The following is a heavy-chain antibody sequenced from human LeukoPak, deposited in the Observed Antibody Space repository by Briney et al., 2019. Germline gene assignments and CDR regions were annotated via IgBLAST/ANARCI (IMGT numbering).Heavy chain of an antibody. CDR3: ARPARLTVTPGYFDY. CDR2: IRYDGSSK. CDR1: RFIFSSYG. D-gene: IGHD4-17*01. V-gene: IGHV3-30*02. Sequence: PGGSLRLSCAASRFIFSSYGMHWVRQSPGKGLEWVAFIRYDGSSKYYADSVKGRFTISRDNSKNTLYLQMNSLRSEDTAVYYCARPARLTVTPGYFDYWGQGTLVTVSS. J-gene: IGHJ4*02.